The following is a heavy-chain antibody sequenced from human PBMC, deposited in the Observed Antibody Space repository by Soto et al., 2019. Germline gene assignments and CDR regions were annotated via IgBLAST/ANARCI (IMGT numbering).Heavy chain of an antibody. CDR1: GGSIGSSSYY. V-gene: IGHV4-39*07. J-gene: IGHJ5*02. CDR2: IYYSGST. Sequence: SETLSLTCTVSGGSIGSSSYYWTWIRQPPGKGLEWIGSIYYSGSTYYNPSLKSRVTISVDTSKNQFSLKLSSVTAADTAVYYCARGSRNGFDPWGQGTLVTVSS. CDR3: ARGSRNGFDP.